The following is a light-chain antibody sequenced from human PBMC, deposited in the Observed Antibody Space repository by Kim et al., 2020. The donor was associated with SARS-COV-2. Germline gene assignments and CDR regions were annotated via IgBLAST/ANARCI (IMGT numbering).Light chain of an antibody. CDR3: QERSSWPLT. J-gene: IGKJ1*01. CDR1: QSVNNF. V-gene: IGKV3-11*01. Sequence: EIVLTQSPDILSLSPGEKATLSCRASQSVNNFLAWYQQRPGQPPSLLIYDASTRATGIPARFSGSGSGTDFTLTISSLEPEDFAVYYCQERSSWPLTFGQGTKVDIK. CDR2: DAS.